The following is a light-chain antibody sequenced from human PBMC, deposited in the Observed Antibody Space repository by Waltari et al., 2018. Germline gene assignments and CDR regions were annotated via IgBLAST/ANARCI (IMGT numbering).Light chain of an antibody. CDR3: QSYDSSLSGSVV. CDR1: RSNIRAGSD. Sequence: QSVLTQPPSVSGAPGQRVTISCTGSRSNIRAGSDVHRYQQLPGTAPKLLTYGNSNRPSGVPDRFSGSKSGTSASLAITGLQAEDEADYYCQSYDSSLSGSVVFGGGTKLTVL. CDR2: GNS. J-gene: IGLJ2*01. V-gene: IGLV1-40*01.